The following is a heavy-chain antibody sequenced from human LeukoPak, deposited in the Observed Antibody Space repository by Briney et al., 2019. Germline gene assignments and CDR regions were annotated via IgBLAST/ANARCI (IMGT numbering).Heavy chain of an antibody. Sequence: GGSLRLSCAASGFTLSSYSMNWVRQAPGKGLEWVSSISSSSSYIYYADSVKGRFTISRDNAKNSLYLQMNSLRAADTAVYYCARGSPLQLERPYSNAFDIWGRGTMVTVSS. CDR3: ARGSPLQLERPYSNAFDI. CDR1: GFTLSSYS. D-gene: IGHD1-1*01. J-gene: IGHJ3*02. V-gene: IGHV3-21*01. CDR2: ISSSSSYI.